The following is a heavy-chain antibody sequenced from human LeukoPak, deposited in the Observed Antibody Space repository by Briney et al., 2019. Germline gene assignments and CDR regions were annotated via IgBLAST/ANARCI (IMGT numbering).Heavy chain of an antibody. D-gene: IGHD4-17*01. Sequence: GGSLRLSSAASGLTFSTYMMNWVRQAPGKGLEWVSSISSSSSYIYYAESVKGRFTISRDNAKNSLYPQMNSLRAEDTAIYYCARDFYGDYVAAFDLWGQGTMVTVSS. J-gene: IGHJ3*01. CDR3: ARDFYGDYVAAFDL. CDR1: GLTFSTYM. V-gene: IGHV3-21*01. CDR2: ISSSSSYI.